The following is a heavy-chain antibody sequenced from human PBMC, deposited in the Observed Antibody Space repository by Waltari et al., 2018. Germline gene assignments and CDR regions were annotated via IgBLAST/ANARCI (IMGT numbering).Heavy chain of an antibody. CDR2: FDPEDGET. J-gene: IGHJ4*02. Sequence: QVQLVQSGAEVKKPGASVKVSCKVSGYTLTELSMHWVRQAPGKGLEWMGGFDPEDGETIYAQKFQGRVTMTEDTSTDTAYMELSSLRSEDTAVYYCATDLMYDSSGYYYGRVPGLGYWGQGTLVTVSS. V-gene: IGHV1-24*01. CDR1: GYTLTELS. CDR3: ATDLMYDSSGYYYGRVPGLGY. D-gene: IGHD3-22*01.